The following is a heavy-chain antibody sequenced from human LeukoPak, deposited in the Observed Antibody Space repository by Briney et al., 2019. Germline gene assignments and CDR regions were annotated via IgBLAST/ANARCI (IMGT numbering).Heavy chain of an antibody. CDR2: IYYSGST. Sequence: PSETLSLTCTVSGGSISSYYWSWIRQPPGKGLEWIGYIYYSGSTSYNPSLKSRVTISVDTSKNQFSLKLSSVTAADTAVYYCARERIAVAGGYYFDYWGQGTLVTVSS. D-gene: IGHD6-19*01. V-gene: IGHV4-59*01. CDR3: ARERIAVAGGYYFDY. J-gene: IGHJ4*02. CDR1: GGSISSYY.